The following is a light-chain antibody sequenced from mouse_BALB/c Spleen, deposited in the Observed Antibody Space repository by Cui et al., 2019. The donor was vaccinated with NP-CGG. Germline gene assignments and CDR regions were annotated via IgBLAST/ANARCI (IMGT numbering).Light chain of an antibody. CDR3: ALWYSNHWV. V-gene: IGLV1*01. CDR1: TGAVTSNNY. CDR2: GTN. Sequence: VVTQQSALTTSPGETVTLTCRSSTGAVTSNNYANWVQEKPDHLFTGLIGGTNNRAPGVPARFSGSLIGDKAALTITGAQTEDEAIYFCALWYSNHWVFGGGTKLTVL. J-gene: IGLJ1*01.